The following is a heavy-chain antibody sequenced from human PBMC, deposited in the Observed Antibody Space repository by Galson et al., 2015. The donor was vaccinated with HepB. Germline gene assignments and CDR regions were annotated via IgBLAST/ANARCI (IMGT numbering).Heavy chain of an antibody. Sequence: QSGAEVKKPGESLKISCKGSGYSFTSYWIGWVRQMPGKGLEWMGIIYPGDSDTRYSPSFQGQVTISADKSISTAYLQWSSLKASDTAMYYCARLGSIAARFSYYYYYMDVWGKGTTVTVSS. J-gene: IGHJ6*03. V-gene: IGHV5-51*01. CDR1: GYSFTSYW. D-gene: IGHD6-6*01. CDR2: IYPGDSDT. CDR3: ARLGSIAARFSYYYYYMDV.